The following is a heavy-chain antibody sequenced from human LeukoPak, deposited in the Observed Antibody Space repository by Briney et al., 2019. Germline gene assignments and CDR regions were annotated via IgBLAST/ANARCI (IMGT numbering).Heavy chain of an antibody. V-gene: IGHV3-7*05. D-gene: IGHD3-9*01. CDR2: IKEDGSKK. Sequence: PGGSLRLSCAASEFGFSSYWMSWVRQAPGKGLEWVANIKEDGSKKYYVDSVKGRLTISRDNAKNSLYLQMNSLRADDTAVYYCARSPIYFDYWGQGTLVTVSS. CDR1: EFGFSSYW. J-gene: IGHJ4*02. CDR3: ARSPIYFDY.